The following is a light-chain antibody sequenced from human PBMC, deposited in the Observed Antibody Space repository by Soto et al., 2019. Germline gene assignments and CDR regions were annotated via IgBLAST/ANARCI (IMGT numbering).Light chain of an antibody. CDR1: QSVYNN. V-gene: IGKV3-15*01. CDR3: QQYNDRPPIT. J-gene: IGKJ5*01. Sequence: EIVLQQPPANLSFSPVSRATLSCSPSQSVYNNLAWYQQKPGQAPRLLIYGASTRATGIPARFSGSGSGSEFTLTISGLQSEDFAVYYCQQYNDRPPITFGQGTRLEIK. CDR2: GAS.